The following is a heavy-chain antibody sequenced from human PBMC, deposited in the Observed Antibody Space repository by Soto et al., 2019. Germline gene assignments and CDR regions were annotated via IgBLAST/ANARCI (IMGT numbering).Heavy chain of an antibody. Sequence: SVKVSCKASGGTFSSYAISWVRQAPGQGLEWMGGIIPIFGTANYAQKFQGRVTITADESTSTAYMELSSLRSEDTAVYYCARSGIVVVVAATGPNYFDYWGQGTLVTVSS. V-gene: IGHV1-69*13. D-gene: IGHD2-15*01. CDR3: ARSGIVVVVAATGPNYFDY. CDR2: IIPIFGTA. CDR1: GGTFSSYA. J-gene: IGHJ4*02.